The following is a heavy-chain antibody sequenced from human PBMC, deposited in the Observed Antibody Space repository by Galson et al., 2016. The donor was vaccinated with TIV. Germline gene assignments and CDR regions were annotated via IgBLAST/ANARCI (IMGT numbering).Heavy chain of an antibody. CDR1: GFSLTTSGVR. Sequence: PALVKPTQTLTLTCTLSGFSLTTSGVRVSWIRQPPGKALEWLARIDWGGGKFYSTSLKTRLTIPKDTSKNQVVLTMTNMDPVDTAMYYCARPPLLLWGAFDIWGQGTMVTVSS. J-gene: IGHJ3*02. V-gene: IGHV2-70*04. CDR2: IDWGGGK. D-gene: IGHD2-21*01. CDR3: ARPPLLLWGAFDI.